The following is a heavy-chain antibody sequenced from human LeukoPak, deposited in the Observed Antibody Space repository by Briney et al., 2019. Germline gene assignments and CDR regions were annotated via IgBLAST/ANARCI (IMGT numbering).Heavy chain of an antibody. V-gene: IGHV3-30*18. CDR1: GFTFSSYG. CDR2: ISYDGSNK. Sequence: GRSLRLSCASSGFTFSSYGMHWVRQAPGKGLEWVAVISYDGSNKYYADSVKGRFTISRDNSKNTLYLQMNSLRAEDTAVYYCAKDGGGSGYNWGQGTLVTVSS. D-gene: IGHD3-22*01. J-gene: IGHJ4*02. CDR3: AKDGGGSGYN.